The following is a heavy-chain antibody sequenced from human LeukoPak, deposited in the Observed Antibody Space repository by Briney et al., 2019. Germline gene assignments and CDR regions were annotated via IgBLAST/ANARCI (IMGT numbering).Heavy chain of an antibody. CDR1: GFTFSSYG. J-gene: IGHJ5*02. V-gene: IGHV3-30*02. Sequence: GGSLRLSCAASGFTFSSYGLHWVRQAPGKGLEWVAFIRYDGSNKYYADSVKGRFTISRDNSKNTLYLQMNSLRAEDTAVYYCARGRGLGILTAGRNWFDPWGQGTLVTVSS. D-gene: IGHD3-9*01. CDR2: IRYDGSNK. CDR3: ARGRGLGILTAGRNWFDP.